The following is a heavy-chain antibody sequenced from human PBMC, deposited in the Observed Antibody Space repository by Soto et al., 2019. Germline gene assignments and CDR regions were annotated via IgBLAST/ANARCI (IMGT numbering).Heavy chain of an antibody. CDR1: GYTFTSYG. J-gene: IGHJ4*02. CDR2: ISAYNGNT. CDR3: ARVDFGVVITGY. V-gene: IGHV1-18*01. D-gene: IGHD3-3*01. Sequence: GASVKVSCKASGYTFTSYGISWVRQAPGQGLERMGWISAYNGNTNYAQKLQGRITMTTDTSTSTAYMELRSLRSDDTAVYYCARVDFGVVITGYWGQGTLVTVSS.